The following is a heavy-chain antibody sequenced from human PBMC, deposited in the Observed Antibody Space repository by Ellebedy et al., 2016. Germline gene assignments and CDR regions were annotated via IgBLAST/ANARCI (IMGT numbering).Heavy chain of an antibody. CDR2: ISSSSSTI. V-gene: IGHV3-48*02. D-gene: IGHD1-26*01. J-gene: IGHJ4*02. Sequence: GESLKISXAASGFTFSSYSMNWVRQAPGKGLEWVSYISSSSSTIYYADSVKGRFTISRDNAKNSLYLQMNSLRDEDTAVYYCASSGSYFVRGAHDYWGQGTLVTVSS. CDR3: ASSGSYFVRGAHDY. CDR1: GFTFSSYS.